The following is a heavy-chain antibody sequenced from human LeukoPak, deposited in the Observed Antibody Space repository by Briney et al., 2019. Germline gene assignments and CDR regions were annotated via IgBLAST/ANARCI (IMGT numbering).Heavy chain of an antibody. J-gene: IGHJ6*02. CDR2: IYYSGST. CDR3: ARANTDGPYYYYYGMDV. V-gene: IGHV4-59*01. CDR1: GGSISSYY. Sequence: SETLSLTCTVSGGSISSYYWSWIRQPPGKGLEWIGYIYYSGSTNYNPSLKSRVTISVDTSKNQFSLKLSSVTAADTAVYYCARANTDGPYYYYYGMDVWGQGTTVTVSS. D-gene: IGHD4/OR15-4a*01.